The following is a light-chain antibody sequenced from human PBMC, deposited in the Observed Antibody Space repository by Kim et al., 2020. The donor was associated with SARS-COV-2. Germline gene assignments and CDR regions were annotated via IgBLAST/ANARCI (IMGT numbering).Light chain of an antibody. CDR1: SSNIGSNY. V-gene: IGLV1-47*01. CDR2: RNN. CDR3: AAWDDSLSGWV. Sequence: GQRVSISCSGSSSNIGSNYVYWYQQLPGTAPKLLIYRNNQRPSGVPDRFSGSKSGTSASLAISGLRSEDEADYYCAAWDDSLSGWVFGGGTKLTVL. J-gene: IGLJ3*02.